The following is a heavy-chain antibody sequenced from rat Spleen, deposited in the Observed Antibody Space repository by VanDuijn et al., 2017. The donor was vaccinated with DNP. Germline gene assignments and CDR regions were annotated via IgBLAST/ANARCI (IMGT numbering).Heavy chain of an antibody. V-gene: IGHV5-7*01. Sequence: EVQLVESGGGLVQPGRSLKLSCAASGFTFSDYNLVWVRQASKKGLEWVATISDDGTATYYRDSGKGRFTISRDNAKSTLYLQMDSLRSEDTATYYCARPDYWGQGVMVTVSS. CDR1: GFTFSDYN. J-gene: IGHJ2*01. CDR3: ARPDY. CDR2: ISDDGTAT.